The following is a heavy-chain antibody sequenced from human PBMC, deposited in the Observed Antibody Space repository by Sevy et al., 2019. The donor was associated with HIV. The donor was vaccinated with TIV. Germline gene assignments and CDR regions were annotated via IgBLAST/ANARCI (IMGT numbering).Heavy chain of an antibody. Sequence: SETLSLTCTVSGGSISSGDYYWSWIRQPPGKGLEWIGYIYYSGSTYYNPSLKSRVTISVDTSKNQFSLKLSSVTAAYTAVYYCARAEWIQLWLEGGNWFDPWGQGTLVTVS. J-gene: IGHJ5*02. V-gene: IGHV4-30-4*01. D-gene: IGHD5-18*01. CDR3: ARAEWIQLWLEGGNWFDP. CDR2: IYYSGST. CDR1: GGSISSGDYY.